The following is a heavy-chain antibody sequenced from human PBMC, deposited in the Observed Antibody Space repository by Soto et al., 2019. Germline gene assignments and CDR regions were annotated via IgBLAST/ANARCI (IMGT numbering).Heavy chain of an antibody. V-gene: IGHV3-23*01. J-gene: IGHJ4*02. CDR3: AKNWDTTFNASSH. CDR1: GFTFTTYA. D-gene: IGHD3-10*02. CDR2: ISGSAGST. Sequence: EVQLLESGGGLVQPGGSLRLSCAASGFTFTTYAMSWVRQAPGKGLEWVSAISGSAGSTYYADSVKGRFTISRDNSKKSLYLQMNSLRAAETAVYYCAKNWDTTFNASSHWGQGTLVSVSS.